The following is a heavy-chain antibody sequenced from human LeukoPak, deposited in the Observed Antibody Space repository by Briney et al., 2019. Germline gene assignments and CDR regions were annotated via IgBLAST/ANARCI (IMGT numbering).Heavy chain of an antibody. J-gene: IGHJ6*03. V-gene: IGHV3-7*01. D-gene: IGHD5-12*01. Sequence: GGSLRLSCAASGFTFSSYWMSWVRQAPGKGLEWVANIKQDGSEKYYVGSVKGRFTISRDNAKNSLYLQMNSLRAEDTAVYYCAGGYDPTYYYYYYMDVWGKGTTVTVSS. CDR3: AGGYDPTYYYYYYMDV. CDR1: GFTFSSYW. CDR2: IKQDGSEK.